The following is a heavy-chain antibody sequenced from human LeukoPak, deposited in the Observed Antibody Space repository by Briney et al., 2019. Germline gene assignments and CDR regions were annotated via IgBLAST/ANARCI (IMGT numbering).Heavy chain of an antibody. CDR1: GFTFNKAW. Sequence: GGSLRLSCAASGFTFNKAWMSWVRQAPGKGLQWVGRIKSKADGGTTEYAEPVKGRFTISRDDSKNTLYLQMNSLKTEDTAVYYCARITAYYYYGMDVWGQWTTVTVSS. CDR2: IKSKADGGTT. J-gene: IGHJ6*02. V-gene: IGHV3-15*01. D-gene: IGHD3-10*01. CDR3: ARITAYYYYGMDV.